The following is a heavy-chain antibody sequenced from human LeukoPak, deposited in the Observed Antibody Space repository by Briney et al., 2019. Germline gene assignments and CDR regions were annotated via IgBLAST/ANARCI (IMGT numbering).Heavy chain of an antibody. J-gene: IGHJ5*02. D-gene: IGHD6-19*01. CDR3: AGVTAVADLGWFDP. CDR2: IYYSGST. Sequence: KASETLSLTCTVSGVSISSYYWSWIRQPPGKGLEWVGYIYYSGSTNYNPALKRRVTISVDTSKNQFSLKLSSVTAADTAVYYCAGVTAVADLGWFDPWGQGTLVTVSS. CDR1: GVSISSYY. V-gene: IGHV4-59*08.